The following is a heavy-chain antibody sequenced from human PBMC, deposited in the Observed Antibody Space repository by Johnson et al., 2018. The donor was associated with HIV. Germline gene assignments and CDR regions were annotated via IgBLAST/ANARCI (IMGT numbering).Heavy chain of an antibody. CDR1: GFTFSDYY. CDR3: AKDRSVAGLYEAFDI. CDR2: ISGGGSAI. Sequence: QVQLVESGGGLVKPGGSLRLSCAVSGFTFSDYYMSWIRQAPGKGLEWISYISGGGSAIYYADSVRGRFTIPRDNAKNSLYLQMNSLRAEDTALYYCAKDRSVAGLYEAFDIWGQGTRVTVSS. V-gene: IGHV3-11*01. J-gene: IGHJ3*02. D-gene: IGHD6-19*01.